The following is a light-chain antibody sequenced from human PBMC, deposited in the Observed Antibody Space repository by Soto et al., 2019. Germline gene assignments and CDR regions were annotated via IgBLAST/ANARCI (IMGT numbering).Light chain of an antibody. CDR1: SSNIGGNS. CDR3: ATWDSALSAGV. Sequence: QSVMTQPPSVSVAPGQKVTISCSGSSSNIGGNSVSWYQQLPGTAPKLLIYDDNKRPSGIPDRFSGSKSGTSATLGITGFQTGDEADYYCATWDSALSAGVFGGGTKLTVL. J-gene: IGLJ3*02. V-gene: IGLV1-51*01. CDR2: DDN.